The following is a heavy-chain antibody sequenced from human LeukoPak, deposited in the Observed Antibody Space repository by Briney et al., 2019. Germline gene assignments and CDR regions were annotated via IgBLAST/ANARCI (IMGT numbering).Heavy chain of an antibody. D-gene: IGHD3-22*01. CDR3: VRELGFYFDNSGYYYFDS. CDR2: IYGHDGGT. J-gene: IGHJ4*02. Sequence: ASVKLSCTASGYTFTGHYLHWVRQAPGQGLEWMGWIYGHDGGTNFAQKFQDRVTMTRDTSITTAYMELTSLTADDTAVYYCVRELGFYFDNSGYYYFDSWGQGTPVTVSS. V-gene: IGHV1-2*02. CDR1: GYTFTGHY.